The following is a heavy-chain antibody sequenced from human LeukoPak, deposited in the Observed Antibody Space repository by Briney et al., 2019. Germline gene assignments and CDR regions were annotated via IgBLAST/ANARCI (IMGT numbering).Heavy chain of an antibody. CDR3: ARDQKTTYYYDSSGYYRHNWFDP. CDR1: GFTFSDYY. D-gene: IGHD3-22*01. V-gene: IGHV3-11*06. CDR2: ISTSSSYT. Sequence: GGSLRLSCAASGFTFSDYYMSWIRQAPGKGLEWVSYISTSSSYTNYADSVKGRFTISRDNAKSSLYLQMNSLRAEDTAVYYCARDQKTTYYYDSSGYYRHNWFDPWGQGTLVTVSS. J-gene: IGHJ5*02.